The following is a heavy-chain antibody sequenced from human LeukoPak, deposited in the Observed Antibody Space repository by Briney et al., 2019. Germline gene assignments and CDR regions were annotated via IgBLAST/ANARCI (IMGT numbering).Heavy chain of an antibody. J-gene: IGHJ4*02. D-gene: IGHD5-12*01. CDR2: ISGSGGGT. V-gene: IGHV3-23*01. CDR3: AKVSGVANVATITGPFDY. Sequence: GGSLRLSCAASGFTFSSYAMSWVRQAPGKGLEWVSAISGSGGGTYYADSVKGRFTISRDNSKSTLHLQMNSLRAEDTAVYYCAKVSGVANVATITGPFDYWGQGTLVTVSS. CDR1: GFTFSSYA.